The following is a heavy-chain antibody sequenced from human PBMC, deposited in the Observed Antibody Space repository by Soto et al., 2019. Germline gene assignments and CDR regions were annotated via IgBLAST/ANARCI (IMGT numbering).Heavy chain of an antibody. CDR1: GGSISSYY. CDR2: IYYSGST. J-gene: IGHJ2*01. Sequence: QVQLQESGPGLVKPSETLSLTCTVSGGSISSYYWSWIRQPPGKGLEWIGYIYYSGSTNYYPSLKSRVTISVDTSKNQFSLKLSSVTAADKAVYYCAREEGYDRWYFDLWGRGTLVTVSS. V-gene: IGHV4-59*01. CDR3: AREEGYDRWYFDL. D-gene: IGHD3-10*02.